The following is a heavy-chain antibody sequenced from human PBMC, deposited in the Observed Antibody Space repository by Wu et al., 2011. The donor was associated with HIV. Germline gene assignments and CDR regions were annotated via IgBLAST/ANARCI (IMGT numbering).Heavy chain of an antibody. CDR3: ARKWSVENWLDP. Sequence: QVQLVQSGAEVQKPGASVKVSCKTSGYRFADYSIHWVRQAPGHGLEWMGLVNPKSGATNYAQNFQGRLTMTTDTSTNMAFMELARLTSDDTAVYYCARKWSVENWLDPWGQGTLVTVSS. D-gene: IGHD3-3*01. J-gene: IGHJ5*02. V-gene: IGHV1-2*02. CDR1: GYRFADYS. CDR2: VNPKSGAT.